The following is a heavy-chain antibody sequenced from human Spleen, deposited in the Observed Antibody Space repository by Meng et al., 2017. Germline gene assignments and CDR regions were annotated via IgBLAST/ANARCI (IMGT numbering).Heavy chain of an antibody. CDR2: ISSSGSTI. D-gene: IGHD6-19*01. CDR3: AGRMGTGWYAY. Sequence: GESLKISCAASGFTFSDYYMSWIRQAPGKGLEWVSYISSSGSTIYYADSVKGRFTISRDNAKNSLSLQMNSLRAEDTAVYYCAGRMGTGWYAYWGQGTLVTVSS. J-gene: IGHJ4*02. CDR1: GFTFSDYY. V-gene: IGHV3-11*04.